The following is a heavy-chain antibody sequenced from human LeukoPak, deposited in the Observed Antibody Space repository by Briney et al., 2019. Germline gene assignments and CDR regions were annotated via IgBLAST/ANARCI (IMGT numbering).Heavy chain of an antibody. CDR3: ARGHMGAFDI. Sequence: SGTLSLTCAVSGGSISSSNWWSWVRQPPGKGLEWIGYIYYSGSTNYNPSLKSRVTISVDTSKNQFSLKLSSVTAADTAVYYCARGHMGAFDIWGQGTMVTVSS. V-gene: IGHV4-4*02. CDR1: GGSISSSNW. J-gene: IGHJ3*02. CDR2: IYYSGST. D-gene: IGHD2-21*01.